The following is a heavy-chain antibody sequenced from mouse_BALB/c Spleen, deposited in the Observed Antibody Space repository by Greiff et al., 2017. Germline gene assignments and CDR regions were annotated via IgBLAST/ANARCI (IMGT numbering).Heavy chain of an antibody. J-gene: IGHJ3*01. CDR1: GFTFSSYA. CDR3: ARGGGYFLAY. V-gene: IGHV5-6-5*01. D-gene: IGHD2-3*01. CDR2: ISSGGST. Sequence: EVKLVESGGGLVKPGGSLKLSCAASGFTFSSYAMSWVRQTPEKRLEWVASISSGGSTYYPDSVKGRFTISRDNARNILYLQMSSLRSEDTAMYYCARGGGYFLAYWGQGTLVTVSA.